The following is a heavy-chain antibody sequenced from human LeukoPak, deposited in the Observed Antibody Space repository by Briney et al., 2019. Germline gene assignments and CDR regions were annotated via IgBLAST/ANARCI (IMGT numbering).Heavy chain of an antibody. V-gene: IGHV4-34*01. CDR3: ARRYDFWSGYYHYYYYYMDV. CDR1: GGSFSGYY. J-gene: IGHJ6*03. D-gene: IGHD3-3*01. CDR2: INHSGST. Sequence: SETLSLTCAVYGGSFSGYYWSWIRQPPGKGLEWIGEINHSGSTNYNPSLKSRVTISVDTSKNQFSLKLSSVTAADTAVYYCARRYDFWSGYYHYYYYYMDVWGKGTAVTVSS.